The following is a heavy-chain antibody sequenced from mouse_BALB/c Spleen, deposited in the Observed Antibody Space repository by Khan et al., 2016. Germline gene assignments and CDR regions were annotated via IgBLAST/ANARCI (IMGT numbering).Heavy chain of an antibody. CDR3: ASDEANYAMDY. V-gene: IGHV3-2*02. D-gene: IGHD2-3*01. Sequence: EVQLQESGPGLMKPSQSLSLTCTVTGYSITSDYAWNWIRQFPGNKLEWMGYIIYSGSTTYTPSLTSRISITRDTSKNQFFLQLNSVTIEDIATYYCASDEANYAMDYWGQGTSVTVSS. CDR1: GYSITSDYA. CDR2: IIYSGST. J-gene: IGHJ4*01.